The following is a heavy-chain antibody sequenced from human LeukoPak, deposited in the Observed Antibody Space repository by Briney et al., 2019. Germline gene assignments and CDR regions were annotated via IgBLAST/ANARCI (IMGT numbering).Heavy chain of an antibody. Sequence: SETLSPTCGVYGGSFSCYYWSLIRQPPRKGVGWIGEINHSGSTNYNPSLKSRVTISVDTSKNQFSLKLSSVTAADTAVYYCARGSWQLAEEVYWGQGTLVTVSS. CDR3: ARGSWQLAEEVY. V-gene: IGHV4-34*01. CDR2: INHSGST. J-gene: IGHJ4*02. CDR1: GGSFSCYY. D-gene: IGHD6-6*01.